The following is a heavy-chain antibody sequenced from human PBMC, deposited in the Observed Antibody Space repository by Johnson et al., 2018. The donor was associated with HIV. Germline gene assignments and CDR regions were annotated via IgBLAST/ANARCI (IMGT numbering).Heavy chain of an antibody. V-gene: IGHV3-33*06. CDR3: AKSDGFDI. CDR1: GFTFSNYG. J-gene: IGHJ3*02. CDR2: IWYDGSNK. Sequence: QAQLVESGGGVVQSGGSLRLSCAASGFTFSNYGMHWVRQAPGKGLEWVAVIWYDGSNKYYADSVNGRFTISRDNSKNTLYLQMNSLRAEDTAVYYCAKSDGFDIWGQGTMVTVSS.